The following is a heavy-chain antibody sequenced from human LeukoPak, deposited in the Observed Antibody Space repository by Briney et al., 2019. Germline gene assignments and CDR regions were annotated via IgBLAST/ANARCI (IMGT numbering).Heavy chain of an antibody. J-gene: IGHJ1*01. CDR1: GFTFSSYG. CDR2: ISGSGGST. CDR3: AKEIYGDPTGGRFQH. Sequence: GGSLRLSCAASGFTFSSYGMSWVRQAPGKGLEWISDISGSGGSTYYADSVKGRFTISRDNSKNTLYLQMKSLRAEDTAVYCCAKEIYGDPTGGRFQHWGQGTLVTVSS. D-gene: IGHD4/OR15-4a*01. V-gene: IGHV3-23*01.